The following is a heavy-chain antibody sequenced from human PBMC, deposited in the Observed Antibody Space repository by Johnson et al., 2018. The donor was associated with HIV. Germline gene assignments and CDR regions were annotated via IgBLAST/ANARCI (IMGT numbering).Heavy chain of an antibody. D-gene: IGHD3-9*01. J-gene: IGHJ3*02. CDR3: ARDPDWSAFDI. CDR1: GFSFSTSY. V-gene: IGHV3-7*05. Sequence: MQLVESVGGWVQPGGSLRLSCAASGFSFSTSYMTWVRQAPGKGLEWVATINEDGTGKHHVDSVKGRFSISRDNTKNSLYLQMDSLRVDDTAVYYCARDPDWSAFDIWGQGTMVTVSS. CDR2: INEDGTGK.